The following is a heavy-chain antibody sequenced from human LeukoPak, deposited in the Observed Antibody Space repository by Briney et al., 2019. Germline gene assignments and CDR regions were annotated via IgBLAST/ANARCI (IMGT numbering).Heavy chain of an antibody. D-gene: IGHD1-7*01. J-gene: IGHJ4*02. CDR2: IYPVGNT. CDR1: GFTVSNNY. CDR3: ARGGLELRPAYFDY. V-gene: IGHV3-53*01. Sequence: GGSLRLSCVASGFTVSNNYMAWVRQAPGKGLEWVSIIYPVGNTYYADSVKGRFTISRDNSWNTVDLQMNSLRAEDTAVYYCARGGLELRPAYFDYWSQGTLVTVSS.